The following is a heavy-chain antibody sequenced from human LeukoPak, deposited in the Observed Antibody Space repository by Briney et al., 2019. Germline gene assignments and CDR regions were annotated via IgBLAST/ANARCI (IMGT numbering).Heavy chain of an antibody. CDR1: GFTFSSYS. V-gene: IGHV3-21*01. CDR2: ISSSSSYI. CDR3: ARSGSELLLHY. Sequence: GGSLRLSCAASGFTFSSYSMNWVRQAPGKGLEWVSSISSSSSYIYYADSVKGRFTISRDDAKNSLYLQMNSLRAEDTAVYYCARSGSELLLHYWGQGTLVTVSS. J-gene: IGHJ4*02. D-gene: IGHD2-2*01.